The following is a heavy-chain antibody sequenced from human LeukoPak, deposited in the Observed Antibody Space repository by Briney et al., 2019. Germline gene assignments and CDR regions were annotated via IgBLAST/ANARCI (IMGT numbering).Heavy chain of an antibody. Sequence: HPGRSLRLSCASSGFPFYCYAMRLVRHAPGKGLELVSGISCNGGNTDYADSVKGRFTIPRDNSKNTLYLQMSSLRAEDTALYDCAKSEQLQYYDCSLDVWGHGTMVIVSS. D-gene: IGHD3-16*01. V-gene: IGHV3-9*01. CDR1: GFPFYCYA. CDR3: AKSEQLQYYDCSLDV. CDR2: ISCNGGNT. J-gene: IGHJ6*02.